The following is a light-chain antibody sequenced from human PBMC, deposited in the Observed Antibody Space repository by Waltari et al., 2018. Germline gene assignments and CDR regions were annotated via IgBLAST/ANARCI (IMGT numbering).Light chain of an antibody. V-gene: IGKV1-9*01. Sequence: DIQLTQSPSFLSASVGDRVTITCRASQDISSYLAWYQQKPGNAPQFLIYAASTLQSGVPARVSGSGAGTEFTLTISSLQPEDFATYYCQQPYFYPRTCGQGTKVDIK. J-gene: IGKJ1*01. CDR1: QDISSY. CDR3: QQPYFYPRT. CDR2: AAS.